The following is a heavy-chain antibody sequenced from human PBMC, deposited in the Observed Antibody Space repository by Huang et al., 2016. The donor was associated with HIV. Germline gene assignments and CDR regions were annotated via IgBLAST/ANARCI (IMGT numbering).Heavy chain of an antibody. J-gene: IGHJ4*02. Sequence: QVQLEQSGPAVRKPGSSVKVSSKASGGSFSDQIISWVRQAPGQRVEWMGGSSPLGRAPDYAQEFKGRVTMTADESTATIYMELNRLTSEDTAVYYCAMSLRYQYDSRSYWGRYFDYWGQGTLVTVSS. CDR1: GGSFSDQI. CDR3: AMSLRYQYDSRSYWGRYFDY. CDR2: SSPLGRAP. D-gene: IGHD3-16*01. V-gene: IGHV1-69*01.